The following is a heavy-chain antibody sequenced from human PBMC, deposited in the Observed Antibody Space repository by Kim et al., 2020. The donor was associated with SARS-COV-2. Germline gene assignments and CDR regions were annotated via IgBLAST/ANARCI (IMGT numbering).Heavy chain of an antibody. CDR1: GGTFSSYA. CDR3: ARGRSPAVRAMGIVGYYYYYYGMDV. Sequence: SVKVSCKASGGTFSSYAISWVRQAPGQGLEWMGGIIPIFGTANYAQKFQGRVTITADESTSTAYMELSSLRSEDTAVYYCARGRSPAVRAMGIVGYYYYYYGMDVWAKGPRSPSP. CDR2: IIPIFGTA. J-gene: IGHJ6*02. D-gene: IGHD1-26*01. V-gene: IGHV1-69*13.